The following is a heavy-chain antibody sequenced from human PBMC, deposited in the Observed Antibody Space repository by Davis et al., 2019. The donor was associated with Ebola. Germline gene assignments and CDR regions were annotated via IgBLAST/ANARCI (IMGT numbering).Heavy chain of an antibody. CDR3: ARDIEGDDSSGYYGYYYYYMDV. V-gene: IGHV3-21*01. Sequence: PGGSLRLSCAASGFTFSSYSMNWVRQAPGKGLEWVSSISSSSSYIYYADSVKGRFTISRDNAKNSLYLQMNSLRAEDTAVYYCARDIEGDDSSGYYGYYYYYMDVWGKGTTVTVPS. CDR2: ISSSSSYI. D-gene: IGHD3-22*01. CDR1: GFTFSSYS. J-gene: IGHJ6*03.